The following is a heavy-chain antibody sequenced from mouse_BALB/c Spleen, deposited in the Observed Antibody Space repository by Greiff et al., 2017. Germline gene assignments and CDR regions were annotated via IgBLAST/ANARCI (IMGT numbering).Heavy chain of an antibody. J-gene: IGHJ1*01. CDR2: IYPGDGST. D-gene: IGHD1-1*01. Sequence: QVQLQQSGPELVKPGASVKMSCKASGYTFTSYYIHWVKQRPGQGLEWIGWIYPGDGSTKYNEKFKGKTTLTADKSSSTAYMLLSSLTSEDSAIYFCARQSNYYYGSRQYFDVWGAGTTVTVSS. CDR1: GYTFTSYY. V-gene: IGHV1S56*01. CDR3: ARQSNYYYGSRQYFDV.